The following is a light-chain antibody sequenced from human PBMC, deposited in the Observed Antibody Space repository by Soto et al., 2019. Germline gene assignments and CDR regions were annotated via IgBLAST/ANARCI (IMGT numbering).Light chain of an antibody. Sequence: QSALTQPASVSGSPGQSITISCTGTRLDVGGYNYVSWYQQQPGKAPKLIIYEVTNRPSGVSDRFSGSKSDNTASLTISGLQSEDEADYYRCSYVRSKTYLFGTGTKLTVL. CDR1: RLDVGGYNY. CDR2: EVT. V-gene: IGLV2-14*03. J-gene: IGLJ1*01. CDR3: CSYVRSKTYL.